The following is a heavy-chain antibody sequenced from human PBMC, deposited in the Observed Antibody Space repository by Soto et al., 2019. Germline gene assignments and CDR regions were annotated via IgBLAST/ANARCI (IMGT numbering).Heavy chain of an antibody. J-gene: IGHJ3*02. CDR1: GGSFIYYQ. Sequence: SETLCLTCAVSGGSFIYYQWSWIRRSPGKGLERIGEINHRGSTNYNPSLQSRATTSIDTSSHQFSLKLSSVTAAHTAVYYSARRADEVAIWRQGTMVT. CDR3: ARRADEVAI. D-gene: IGHD1-26*01. V-gene: IGHV4-34*01. CDR2: INHRGST.